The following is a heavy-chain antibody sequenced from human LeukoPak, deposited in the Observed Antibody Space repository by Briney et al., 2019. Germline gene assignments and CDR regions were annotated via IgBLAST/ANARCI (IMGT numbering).Heavy chain of an antibody. J-gene: IGHJ5*02. V-gene: IGHV3-48*04. CDR2: ISSSGSTI. Sequence: PGGSLRLSCAASGFTFSSYAMSWVRQAPGKGLEWVSYISSSGSTIYYADSVKGRFTISRDNAKNSLYLQMNSLRAEDTAVYYCARGDIVVVPAATPWFDPWGQGTLVTVSS. CDR1: GFTFSSYA. D-gene: IGHD2-2*01. CDR3: ARGDIVVVPAATPWFDP.